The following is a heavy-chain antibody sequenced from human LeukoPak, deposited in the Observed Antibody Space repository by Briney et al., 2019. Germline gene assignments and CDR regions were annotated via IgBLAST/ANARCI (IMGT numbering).Heavy chain of an antibody. D-gene: IGHD3-10*01. Sequence: PGGSLRLSCAASGFTFSSYSMNWVRQAPGKGLEWVSSISSSSSYVYYADSVKGRFTISRDNAKNSLYLQMNSLRAEDTAVYYCARDRRQLWFGELTRWFDPWGQGTLVTVSS. V-gene: IGHV3-21*01. CDR3: ARDRRQLWFGELTRWFDP. CDR1: GFTFSSYS. CDR2: ISSSSSYV. J-gene: IGHJ5*02.